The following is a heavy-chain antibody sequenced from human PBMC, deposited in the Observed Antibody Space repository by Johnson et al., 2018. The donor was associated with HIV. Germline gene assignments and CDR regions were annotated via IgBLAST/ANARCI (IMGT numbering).Heavy chain of an antibody. CDR3: ATGIEDDAFDI. D-gene: IGHD3-16*02. CDR1: GFTFSSYD. CDR2: ISGSGGSP. Sequence: VQLVESGGGLVQPGGSLRLSCAASGFTFSSYDMSWVRQAPGKGLEWVSAISGSGGSPYSADSVQGRFTISRDNSKNTLYLQMNSLRAEDTALYYCATGIEDDAFDIWGQGTMVTVSS. J-gene: IGHJ3*02. V-gene: IGHV3-23*04.